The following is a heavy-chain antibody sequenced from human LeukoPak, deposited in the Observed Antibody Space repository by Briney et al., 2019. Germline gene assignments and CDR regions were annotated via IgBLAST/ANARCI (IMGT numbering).Heavy chain of an antibody. V-gene: IGHV1-46*01. CDR1: GYTFTSYY. CDR2: INPSGGST. CDR3: ARDPDTAMVDY. J-gene: IGHJ4*02. D-gene: IGHD5-18*01. Sequence: GASVKVSCKASGYTFTSYYMDWVRQAPGQGLEWMGIINPSGGSTSYAQKFQGRVTITADKSTSTAYMELSSLRSEDTAVYYCARDPDTAMVDYWGQGTLVTVSS.